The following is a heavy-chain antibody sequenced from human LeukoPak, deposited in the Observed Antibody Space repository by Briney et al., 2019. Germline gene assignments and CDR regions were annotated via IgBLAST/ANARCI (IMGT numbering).Heavy chain of an antibody. D-gene: IGHD3-22*01. CDR3: ARDPGTTYYYDSSGYIPGRYFDL. CDR2: IYYSGST. V-gene: IGHV4-39*07. J-gene: IGHJ2*01. Sequence: PSETLSLACTVSGGSISSSSYYWGWIRQPPGKGLEWIGSIYYSGSTYYNPSLKSRVTISVDTSKNQFSLKLSSVTAADTAVYYCARDPGTTYYYDSSGYIPGRYFDLWGRGTLVTVSS. CDR1: GGSISSSSYY.